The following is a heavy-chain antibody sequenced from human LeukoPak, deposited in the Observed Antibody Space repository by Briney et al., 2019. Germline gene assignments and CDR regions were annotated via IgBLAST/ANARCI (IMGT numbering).Heavy chain of an antibody. J-gene: IGHJ5*02. CDR1: GGSFSGYY. Sequence: PSETLSLTCAVYGGSFSGYYWSWIRQPPGKGLEWIGEINHSGSTNYNPSLKSRVTISVDTSKNQFSLKLSSVTAADTAVYYCATAISTGWHNWFDPWGQGTLVTVSS. CDR3: ATAISTGWHNWFDP. V-gene: IGHV4-34*01. D-gene: IGHD6-19*01. CDR2: INHSGST.